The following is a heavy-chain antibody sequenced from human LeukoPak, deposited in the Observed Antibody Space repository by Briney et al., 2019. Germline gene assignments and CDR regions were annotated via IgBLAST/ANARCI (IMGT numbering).Heavy chain of an antibody. V-gene: IGHV3-21*01. CDR1: GFTFSSYS. Sequence: GGSLRLPCAASGFTFSSYSMNWVRQAPGKGLEWVSSISGSSSYIYYADSVKGRFTISRDNAKNSLYLQMNSLRAEDTAVYYWARGYCSCGSCYPEYFQHWGQGTLVTVSS. D-gene: IGHD2-15*01. CDR3: ARGYCSCGSCYPEYFQH. J-gene: IGHJ1*01. CDR2: ISGSSSYI.